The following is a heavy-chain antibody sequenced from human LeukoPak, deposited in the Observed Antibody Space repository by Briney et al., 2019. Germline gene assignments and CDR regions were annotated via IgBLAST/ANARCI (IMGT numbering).Heavy chain of an antibody. Sequence: GGSLRLSCAASGFTFTMFSMNWLRQAPGKGLEWIAFIRGRSDTTYYADSVQGRFTISRDNAEDSVYLQMNSLRVEDTAVYYCAKEDYGARFDYWGQGTLVTVSS. V-gene: IGHV3-48*01. CDR2: IRGRSDTT. CDR1: GFTFTMFS. CDR3: AKEDYGARFDY. J-gene: IGHJ4*02. D-gene: IGHD4-17*01.